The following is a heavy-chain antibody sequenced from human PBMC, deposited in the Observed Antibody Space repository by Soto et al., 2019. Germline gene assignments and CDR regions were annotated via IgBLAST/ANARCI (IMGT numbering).Heavy chain of an antibody. CDR2: ISAYNGNT. D-gene: IGHD4-17*01. CDR1: GYTFTSYG. J-gene: IGHJ3*02. Sequence: APVKVSFKASGYTFTSYGISWVRQAPGQGLEWMGWISAYNGNTNYAQKLQGRVTMTTDTSTSTAYMELRSLRSDDTAVYYCARGYGATVTANDAFDIWGQGTMVTVSS. V-gene: IGHV1-18*01. CDR3: ARGYGATVTANDAFDI.